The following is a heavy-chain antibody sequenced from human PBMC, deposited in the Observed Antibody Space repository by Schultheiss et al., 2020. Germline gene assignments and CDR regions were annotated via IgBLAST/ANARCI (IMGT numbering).Heavy chain of an antibody. V-gene: IGHV3-23*01. CDR3: AKDKAMRSGGSLSY. J-gene: IGHJ4*02. CDR1: GFTFSDYY. CDR2: ISGTGDST. D-gene: IGHD2-15*01. Sequence: GGSLRLSCAASGFTFSDYYMNWVRQAPGKGLEWVSAISGTGDSTYYADSVKGRFTISRDNSKNTLYLQMNSLRAEDTALYYCAKDKAMRSGGSLSYWGQGTLVTVSS.